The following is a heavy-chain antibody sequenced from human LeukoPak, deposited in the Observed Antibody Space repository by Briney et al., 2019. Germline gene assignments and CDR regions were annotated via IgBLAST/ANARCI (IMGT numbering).Heavy chain of an antibody. J-gene: IGHJ4*02. CDR2: ISYDGSNK. CDR1: GFTFSSYA. D-gene: IGHD3-22*01. CDR3: ARDGDSSGYYYVPPYYFGY. Sequence: GGSLRLSCAASGFTFSSYAMHWVRQASGKGLEWVAGISYDGSNKYYADSVKGRFTISRDNSKNTLYLQMNSLRAEDTAVYYCARDGDSSGYYYVPPYYFGYWGQGTLVTVSS. V-gene: IGHV3-30-3*01.